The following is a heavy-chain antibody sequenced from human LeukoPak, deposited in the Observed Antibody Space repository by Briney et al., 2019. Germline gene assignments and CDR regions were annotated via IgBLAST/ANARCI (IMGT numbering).Heavy chain of an antibody. V-gene: IGHV3-21*01. Sequence: GGSLRLSCAASGFTFSSYSMNWVRQAPGKGLEWVSSISSSSSYIYYADSVKGRFTISRDNAKNSLYLQMNSLRAEDTAVYYCARARSDDYGDYYDAFDIWGQGTLVTVSS. J-gene: IGHJ3*02. CDR1: GFTFSSYS. CDR2: ISSSSSYI. CDR3: ARARSDDYGDYYDAFDI. D-gene: IGHD4-17*01.